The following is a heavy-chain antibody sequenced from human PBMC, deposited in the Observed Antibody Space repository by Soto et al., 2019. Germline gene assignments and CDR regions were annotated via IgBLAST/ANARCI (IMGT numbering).Heavy chain of an antibody. J-gene: IGHJ4*02. CDR1: GFTFSNAL. D-gene: IGHD3-16*01. CDR3: TTDLWGGSMPPL. CDR2: IKSKTDGGTT. Sequence: GGSLRLSCAASGFTFSNALMNWVRQAPGKGLEWVGRIKSKTDGGTTDYAAPVEGRFTISRDDSKNTLYLQMNSLKTEDTAVYYCTTDLWGGSMPPLWGQGTLVTVSS. V-gene: IGHV3-15*07.